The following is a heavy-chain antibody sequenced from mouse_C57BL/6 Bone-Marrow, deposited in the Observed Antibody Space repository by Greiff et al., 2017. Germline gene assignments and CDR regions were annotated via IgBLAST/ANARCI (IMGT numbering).Heavy chain of an antibody. V-gene: IGHV14-4*01. CDR1: GFNIKDDY. J-gene: IGHJ4*01. CDR2: IDPENGDT. D-gene: IGHD1-1*01. CDR3: TTSYYYGSKYYYAMDY. Sequence: VHVKQSGAELVRPGASVKLSCTASGFNIKDDYMHWVKQRPEQGLEWIGWIDPENGDTKYASKFQGKATLTADTSSNTAYLQLSSLTSEDTDVYYFTTSYYYGSKYYYAMDYWGQGTSVTVSS.